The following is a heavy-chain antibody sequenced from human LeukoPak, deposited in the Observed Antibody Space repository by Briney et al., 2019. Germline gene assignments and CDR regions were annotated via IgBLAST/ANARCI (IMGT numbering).Heavy chain of an antibody. CDR3: GKEGGA. Sequence: GGSLRLSCAASGFTFNNYAMSWFRQTPGKGLEWVSAISGSGDRTYYADSLGGRFTISRDNSKDMLYLQMNSLKVEDTATYYCGKEGGAWGQGTKVTVSS. J-gene: IGHJ5*02. V-gene: IGHV3-23*01. CDR2: ISGSGDRT. CDR1: GFTFNNYA. D-gene: IGHD3-16*01.